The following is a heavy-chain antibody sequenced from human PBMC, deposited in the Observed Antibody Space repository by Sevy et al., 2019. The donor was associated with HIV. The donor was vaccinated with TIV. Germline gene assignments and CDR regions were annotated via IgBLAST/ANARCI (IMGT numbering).Heavy chain of an antibody. CDR1: GDSFSSYY. Sequence: TLSLTCNVSGDSFSSYYWNWIRQPAGKGLEWIGRIYASGSTNYNPSLKSRVTMSVDRSKNQFSLKLSSVAVADTAVYYCARGATALDYWGQGTLVTVSS. CDR2: IYASGST. J-gene: IGHJ4*02. V-gene: IGHV4-4*07. D-gene: IGHD2-2*03. CDR3: ARGATALDY.